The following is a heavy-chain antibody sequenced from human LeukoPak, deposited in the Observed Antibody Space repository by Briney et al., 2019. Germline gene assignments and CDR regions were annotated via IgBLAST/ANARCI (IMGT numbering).Heavy chain of an antibody. CDR1: GASISGSGYY. CDR2: IYYTGST. CDR3: ARGSYTSTWF. V-gene: IGHV4-39*07. J-gene: IGHJ4*02. D-gene: IGHD6-13*01. Sequence: SETLSLTCAVSGASISGSGYYLGWIRQPPGKGLEWIGNIYYTGSTNYNPSLKSRVTISVDTSKNQFSLKLSSVTPEDTAVYYCARGSYTSTWFWGQGTLVTVSS.